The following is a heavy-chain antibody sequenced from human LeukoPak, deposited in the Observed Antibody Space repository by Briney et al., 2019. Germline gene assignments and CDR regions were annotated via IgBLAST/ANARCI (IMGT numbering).Heavy chain of an antibody. Sequence: SGGSLRLSCAASGFTFSSYWMHWVRQAPGKGLVWVSRINSDGSSISYADSVKGRFTISRDNAKNTLYLQMNSLRAEDTAVYYCASSFWSGYYGFWGQGTLVTVSS. D-gene: IGHD3-3*01. V-gene: IGHV3-74*01. J-gene: IGHJ4*02. CDR2: INSDGSSI. CDR1: GFTFSSYW. CDR3: ASSFWSGYYGF.